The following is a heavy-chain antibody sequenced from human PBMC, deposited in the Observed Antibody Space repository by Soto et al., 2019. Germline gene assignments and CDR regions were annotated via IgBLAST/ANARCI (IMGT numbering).Heavy chain of an antibody. CDR2: ITDTGGDA. J-gene: IGHJ4*02. CDR1: GITFGGRA. V-gene: IGHV3-23*01. CDR3: GRGSKYSYHGSRIFDF. D-gene: IGHD1-26*01. Sequence: GGSLRLSCVASGITFGGRAMSWVRQAPGEGLEWVSTITDTGGDAKYADSVRGRFTISRDTSKKTLYLQMSSLRADDSAVYFCGRGSKYSYHGSRIFDFWGRGTMVTVSS.